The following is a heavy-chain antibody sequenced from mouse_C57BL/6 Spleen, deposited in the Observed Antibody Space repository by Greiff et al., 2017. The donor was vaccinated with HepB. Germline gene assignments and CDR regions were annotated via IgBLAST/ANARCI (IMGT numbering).Heavy chain of an antibody. CDR3: TRRAGTGDYFDY. Sequence: VQLQQSGPVLARPGASVKMSCKTSGYTFTSYWMHWVKQRPGQGLEWIGAIYPGNSDTSYNQKFKGKAKLTAVTSASTAYMELSSLTNEDSAVYYCTRRAGTGDYFDYWGQGTTLTVSS. V-gene: IGHV1-5*01. CDR1: GYTFTSYW. J-gene: IGHJ2*01. D-gene: IGHD3-3*01. CDR2: IYPGNSDT.